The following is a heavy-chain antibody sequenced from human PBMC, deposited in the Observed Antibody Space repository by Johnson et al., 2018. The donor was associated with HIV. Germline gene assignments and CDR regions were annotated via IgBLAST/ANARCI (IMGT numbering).Heavy chain of an antibody. Sequence: VQLVESGGGLVQPGGSLRLSCAASGFTFSSYAMSWVRQAPGKGLEWVGRIKSKTAGGTTDYAATVKGRFTISRDDSKNTLYLQMNSLKTEDTAVYYCTTAIVGALINAFDIWGQGTMVTVSS. V-gene: IGHV3-15*01. CDR3: TTAIVGALINAFDI. J-gene: IGHJ3*02. CDR1: GFTFSSYA. CDR2: IKSKTAGGTT. D-gene: IGHD1-26*01.